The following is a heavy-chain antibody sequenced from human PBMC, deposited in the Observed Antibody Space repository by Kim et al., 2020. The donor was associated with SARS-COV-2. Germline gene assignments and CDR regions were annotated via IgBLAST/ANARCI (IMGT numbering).Heavy chain of an antibody. V-gene: IGHV3-21*01. CDR2: ISSSSYI. CDR1: GFTFSSYS. D-gene: IGHD2-2*01. J-gene: IGHJ6*02. Sequence: GGSLRLSCAASGFTFSSYSMNWVRQAPGKGLEWVSSISSSSYIYHADSVKGRFTISRDNAKNSLYLQMNSLRAEDTAVYYCARERCSSTSCSIPYGMDVWGQGTTVTVSS. CDR3: ARERCSSTSCSIPYGMDV.